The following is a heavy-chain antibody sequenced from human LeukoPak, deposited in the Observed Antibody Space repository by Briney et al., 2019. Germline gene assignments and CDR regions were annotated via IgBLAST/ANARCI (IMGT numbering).Heavy chain of an antibody. CDR3: ATYFDWLDY. Sequence: SETLSLTCTVSGGSISSHYWSWIRQPPGKGLEWIGYIYYSGSTNYNPSLKSRVTILVDTSKNQFSLKLSSVTAADTAVYYCATYFDWLDYWGQGTLVTVSS. J-gene: IGHJ4*02. CDR1: GGSISSHY. D-gene: IGHD3-9*01. CDR2: IYYSGST. V-gene: IGHV4-59*11.